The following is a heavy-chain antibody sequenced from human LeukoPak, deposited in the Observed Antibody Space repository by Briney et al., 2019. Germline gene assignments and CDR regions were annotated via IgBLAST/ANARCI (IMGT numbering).Heavy chain of an antibody. CDR2: IRSKAYGATT. CDR3: IRGTAYYFDF. J-gene: IGHJ4*02. CDR1: GFTFDDYA. D-gene: IGHD5-18*01. Sequence: GGSLRLSCRTSGFTFDDYAMNWVRQAPGKGLEWVGLIRSKAYGATTGYAASVTGRFSISRDDSKSIVYLQMNSLTTEDTAVYYCIRGTAYYFDFWGQGTLVTVSS. V-gene: IGHV3-49*04.